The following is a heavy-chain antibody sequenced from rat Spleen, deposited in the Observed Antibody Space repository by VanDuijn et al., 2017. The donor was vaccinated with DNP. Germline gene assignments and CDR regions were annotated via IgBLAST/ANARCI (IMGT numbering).Heavy chain of an antibody. CDR3: AKDRTYGAMDA. D-gene: IGHD1-11*01. Sequence: EVQLVETGGGLVQPGRSLKLSCVASGFTFSSYWMYWVRQAPGQGLEWVATIKSDGRSTFYVDSVKGRFPISRDNAEDTMYLQMNSLRSEDTATYYCAKDRTYGAMDAWGQGTSVTVSS. V-gene: IGHV5-58*01. CDR2: IKSDGRST. J-gene: IGHJ4*01. CDR1: GFTFSSYW.